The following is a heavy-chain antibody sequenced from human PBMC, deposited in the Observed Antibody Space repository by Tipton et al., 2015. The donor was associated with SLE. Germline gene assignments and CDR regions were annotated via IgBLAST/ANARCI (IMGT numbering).Heavy chain of an antibody. CDR3: ARVWGTGSRGVDY. D-gene: IGHD2-2*01. J-gene: IGHJ4*02. CDR2: TYYRSKWYS. V-gene: IGHV6-1*01. Sequence: TLSPTCAISGDSVSTNSAAWTWIRQSPSRGLEWLGRTYYRSKWYSDYAVSVKSRITINPDTSKNQFSLQLNSVTPEDTAVYYCARVWGTGSRGVDYWGQGTLVTVSS. CDR1: GDSVSTNSAA.